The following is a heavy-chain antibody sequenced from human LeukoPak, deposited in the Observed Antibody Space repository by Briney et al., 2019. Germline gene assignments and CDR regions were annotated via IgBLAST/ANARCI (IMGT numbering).Heavy chain of an antibody. CDR1: GGSISSYY. CDR2: IYYSGGT. J-gene: IGHJ3*02. V-gene: IGHV4-59*01. Sequence: SETLSLTCTVSGGSISSYYWNWIRQPPGKGLEWIGYIYYSGGTNYNPSLKSRVTISVDTSKNQFSLNLSSVTAADTAVYYCARADGLDTFDIWGQGTMVTVSS. CDR3: ARADGLDTFDI.